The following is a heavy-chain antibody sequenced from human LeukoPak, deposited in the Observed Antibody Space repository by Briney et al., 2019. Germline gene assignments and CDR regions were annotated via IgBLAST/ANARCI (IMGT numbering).Heavy chain of an antibody. V-gene: IGHV3-23*01. CDR3: AKDGADDFWSGYYYYYMDV. Sequence: ETLSLTCTVSGGSISSYYWSWVRQAPGKGLEWVSAISGSGGSTYYADSVKGRFTISRDNSKNTLYLQMNSLRAEDTAVYYCAKDGADDFWSGYYYYYMDVWGKGTTVTVSS. D-gene: IGHD3-3*01. CDR2: ISGSGGST. J-gene: IGHJ6*03. CDR1: GGSISSYY.